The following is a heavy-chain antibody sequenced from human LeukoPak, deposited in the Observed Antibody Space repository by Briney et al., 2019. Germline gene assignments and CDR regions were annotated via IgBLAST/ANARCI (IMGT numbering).Heavy chain of an antibody. V-gene: IGHV3-7*03. CDR3: TRAGYCIGGSCYKVFDY. Sequence: PGGSLRLSCVASGFTFGGFWMSWVRQAPGRGLEWAANIKQDGSEKYYVDSVKGRFTISRDNAKNSLYLHMNSLRAEDTAIYYCTRAGYCIGGSCYKVFDYWGQGNLVTVSS. CDR2: IKQDGSEK. D-gene: IGHD2-15*01. CDR1: GFTFGGFW. J-gene: IGHJ4*02.